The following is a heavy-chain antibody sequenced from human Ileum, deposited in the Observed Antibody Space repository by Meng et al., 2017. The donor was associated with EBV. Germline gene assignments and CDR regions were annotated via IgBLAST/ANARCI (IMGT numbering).Heavy chain of an antibody. CDR3: ARGQKGYFDL. CDR2: INNSGST. J-gene: IGHJ2*01. Sequence: QWQLQESGPGLVKPSPTLSLPFTVSGGSISSSNYYWSWHRQPQGKGMEWSGHINNSGSTYYNPSLKSRITISVDTSKNQFSLKLSSATAADTAVYYCARGQKGYFDLWGRGTLVTVSS. CDR1: GGSISSSNYY. V-gene: IGHV4-30-4*08.